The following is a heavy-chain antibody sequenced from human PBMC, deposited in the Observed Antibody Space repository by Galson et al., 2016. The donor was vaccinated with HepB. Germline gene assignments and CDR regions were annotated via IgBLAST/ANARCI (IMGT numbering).Heavy chain of an antibody. V-gene: IGHV3-9*01. J-gene: IGHJ4*02. Sequence: SLRLSCAASGFTFDDYIMYWVRQVPGKGLEWVTGISWNSGSVGYADSVRGRFTNSRDNAKNSLYLQMNSLRAEDTALYYCEKCLINRGGYTNGLVDYWGQGTLVIVSS. CDR2: ISWNSGSV. CDR3: EKCLINRGGYTNGLVDY. CDR1: GFTFDDYI. D-gene: IGHD5-18*01.